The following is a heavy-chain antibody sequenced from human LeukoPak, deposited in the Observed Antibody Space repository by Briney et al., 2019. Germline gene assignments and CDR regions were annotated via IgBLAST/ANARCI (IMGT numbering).Heavy chain of an antibody. CDR2: ISSSGSTI. CDR1: GFTFSDYY. J-gene: IGHJ3*02. Sequence: GGSLRLSCAASGFTFSDYYMSWIRQAPGKGLEWVSYISSSGSTIYYADSVKGRFTISRDNAKNSLYLQMNSLRAEDTAVYYCARVRPLAGALDAFDIWGQGTMVTVSS. V-gene: IGHV3-11*01. D-gene: IGHD3-10*01. CDR3: ARVRPLAGALDAFDI.